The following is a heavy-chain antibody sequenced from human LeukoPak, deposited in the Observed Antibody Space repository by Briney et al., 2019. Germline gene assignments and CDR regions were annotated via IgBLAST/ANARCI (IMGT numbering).Heavy chain of an antibody. V-gene: IGHV1-69*04. CDR2: IIPTHGIA. CDR1: GCTFSSYA. CDR3: ARDEGIAAAHRTD. J-gene: IGHJ4*02. Sequence: SVKVSRKASGCTFSSYAISWVRQAPGQGLEWMGRIIPTHGIANYAQKFQGRVTITADKSTSTAYMELSSLRSEDTAVYYCARDEGIAAAHRTDWGQGTLVTVSS. D-gene: IGHD6-13*01.